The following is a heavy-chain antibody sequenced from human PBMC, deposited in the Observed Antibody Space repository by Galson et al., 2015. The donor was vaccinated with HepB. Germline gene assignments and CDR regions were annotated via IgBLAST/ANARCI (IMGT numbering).Heavy chain of an antibody. V-gene: IGHV3-23*01. CDR3: AKGGGRSAWYLDY. Sequence: SLRLSCAASGFTFSTYIMTWVRQAPGKGLEWVSGFSGDGETTYYADSVKGRFTISKDMSKNTLYLQMNSLRAEDTAVYFCAKGGGRSAWYLDYWGQGTLVTVSS. CDR1: GFTFSTYI. D-gene: IGHD2-15*01. J-gene: IGHJ4*02. CDR2: FSGDGETT.